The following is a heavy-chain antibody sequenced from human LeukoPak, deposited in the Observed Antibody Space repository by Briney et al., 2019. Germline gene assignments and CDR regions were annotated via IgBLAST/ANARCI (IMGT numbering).Heavy chain of an antibody. D-gene: IGHD6-19*01. Sequence: SETLSLTCTVSGGSISGWYWSWIRQPPGKGLEWIGYIYGSGYTNYNPSLKSRVTMSIDTSKNHFSLKLTSVTAADTATYYCARETSLAGFASGLGFNFWGQGILVTVSS. V-gene: IGHV4-59*01. CDR2: IYGSGYT. J-gene: IGHJ4*02. CDR1: GGSISGWY. CDR3: ARETSLAGFASGLGFNF.